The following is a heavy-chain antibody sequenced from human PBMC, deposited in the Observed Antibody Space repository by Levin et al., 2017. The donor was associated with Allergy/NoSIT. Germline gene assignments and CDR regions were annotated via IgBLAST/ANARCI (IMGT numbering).Heavy chain of an antibody. Sequence: GESLKISCAASGFTFSNYGMHRVRQAPGKGLEWVAVIWSNGRNQYYGDSVKGRFTISRDNSRNTMDLQMSSLRAVDTGIYYCAKERGPFTGFDVWGRGALVTVLS. CDR2: IWSNGRNQ. J-gene: IGHJ5*02. D-gene: IGHD2-8*02. V-gene: IGHV3-33*06. CDR3: AKERGPFTGFDV. CDR1: GFTFSNYG.